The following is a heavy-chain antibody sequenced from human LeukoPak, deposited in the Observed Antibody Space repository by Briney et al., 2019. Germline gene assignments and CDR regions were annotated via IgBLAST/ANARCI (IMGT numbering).Heavy chain of an antibody. CDR3: ARDEMDSLDY. D-gene: IGHD5-24*01. CDR1: GYTFTSYY. J-gene: IGHJ4*02. Sequence: ASVKVSCKASGYTFTSYYLHWVRQAPGQGLEWMGIINPSGGNTNYAQKFQDRVTMTRDTSTSTVYMQLRSLRSEDTAVYYCARDEMDSLDYWGQGTLVTVSS. V-gene: IGHV1-46*01. CDR2: INPSGGNT.